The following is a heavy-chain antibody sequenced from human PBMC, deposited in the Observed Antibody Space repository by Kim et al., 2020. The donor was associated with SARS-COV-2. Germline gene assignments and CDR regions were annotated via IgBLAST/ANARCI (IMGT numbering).Heavy chain of an antibody. Sequence: GGSLRLSCAASGFIFDDYAMHWVRQAPGRGLEWVSGISWDSSSIGYVDSVRGRFTISRDNAKRSLYLQMNSLTTEDTALYYCVNGAKGTFDYWGQGTLVTVSS. V-gene: IGHV3-9*01. D-gene: IGHD1-26*01. CDR3: VNGAKGTFDY. CDR2: ISWDSSSI. J-gene: IGHJ4*02. CDR1: GFIFDDYA.